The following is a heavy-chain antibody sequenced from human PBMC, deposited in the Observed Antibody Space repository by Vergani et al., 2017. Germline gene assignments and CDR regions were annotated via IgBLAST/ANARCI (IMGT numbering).Heavy chain of an antibody. V-gene: IGHV5-51*01. CDR3: AIRVDLGDYYYYGMDV. J-gene: IGHJ6*02. Sequence: EVQLVQSGAAVKKPGESLKISCKGSGYSFTRYWIGWVRQMPGKGLEWMGIIYPGDSDTRYSPSFQGQVTISADKSISTAYLQWSSLKASDTAMYYCAIRVDLGDYYYYGMDVWGQGTTVTVSS. CDR2: IYPGDSDT. CDR1: GYSFTRYW. D-gene: IGHD3-16*01.